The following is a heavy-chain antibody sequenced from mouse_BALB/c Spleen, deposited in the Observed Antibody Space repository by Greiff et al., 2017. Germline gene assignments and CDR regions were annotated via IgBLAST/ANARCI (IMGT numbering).Heavy chain of an antibody. CDR3: ATVVAMDY. D-gene: IGHD1-1*01. CDR2: IYPGDGDT. CDR1: GYTFTSYW. Sequence: VQLQQSGAELARPGASVKLSCKASGYTFTSYWMQWVKQRPGQGLEWIGAIYPGDGDTRYTQKFKGKATLTADKSSSTAYMQLSSLASEDSAVYYCATVVAMDYWGQGTSVTVSS. J-gene: IGHJ4*01. V-gene: IGHV1-87*01.